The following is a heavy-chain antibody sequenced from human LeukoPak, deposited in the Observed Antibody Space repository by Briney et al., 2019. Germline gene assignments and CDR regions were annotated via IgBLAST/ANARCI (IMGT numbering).Heavy chain of an antibody. CDR1: GFTFSSYW. J-gene: IGHJ4*02. CDR2: INSDGSST. V-gene: IGHV3-74*01. CDR3: ARLDHLGYCSSTSCDHDY. Sequence: PGGSLRLSCAASGFTFSSYWMHWVRQAPGKGLVCVSRINSDGSSTSYADSVKGRFTISRDNAKNTLYLQMNSLRAEDTAVYYCARLDHLGYCSSTSCDHDYWGQGTLVTVS. D-gene: IGHD2-2*01.